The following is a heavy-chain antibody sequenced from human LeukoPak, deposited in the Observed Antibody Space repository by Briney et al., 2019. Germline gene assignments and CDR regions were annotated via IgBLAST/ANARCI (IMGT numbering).Heavy chain of an antibody. Sequence: GGSLRLSCAASGSTFSSYEMNWVRQAPGRGLEWVSYISSSGSTIYYADSVKGRFTISRDNAKNSLYLQMNSLRAEDTAVYYCARVGKREDIVLMVYPMGDFDYWGQGTLVTVSS. CDR2: ISSSGSTI. CDR1: GSTFSSYE. J-gene: IGHJ4*02. D-gene: IGHD2-8*01. V-gene: IGHV3-48*03. CDR3: ARVGKREDIVLMVYPMGDFDY.